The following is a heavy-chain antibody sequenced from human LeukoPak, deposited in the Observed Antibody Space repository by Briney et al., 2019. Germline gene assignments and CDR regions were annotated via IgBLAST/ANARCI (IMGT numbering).Heavy chain of an antibody. J-gene: IGHJ4*02. Sequence: PGGSLRLSCAASGFTFSSYAMSWVRQAPGKGLEWVSAISGSGGSTYYADSVKGRFTISRDNSKNTLYLQMNSLRAEDTAVYYCAKDFFHYYGSGSPFDYWGQGTLVTVSS. CDR1: GFTFSSYA. V-gene: IGHV3-23*01. D-gene: IGHD3-10*01. CDR3: AKDFFHYYGSGSPFDY. CDR2: ISGSGGST.